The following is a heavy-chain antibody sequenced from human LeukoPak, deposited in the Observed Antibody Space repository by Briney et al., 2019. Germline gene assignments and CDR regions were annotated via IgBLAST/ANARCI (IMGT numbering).Heavy chain of an antibody. CDR2: INHSGST. CDR1: GGSFSGYY. D-gene: IGHD3-3*02. J-gene: IGHJ4*02. Sequence: PSETLSLTCAVYGGSFSGYYWSWIRQPPGKGLEWIGEINHSGSTNYNPSLKSRVTISVDTSKNQFSLKLSSVTAADTAVYYCARGRSWGHFWSGYSMSYFDYWGQGTLVTASS. V-gene: IGHV4-34*01. CDR3: ARGRSWGHFWSGYSMSYFDY.